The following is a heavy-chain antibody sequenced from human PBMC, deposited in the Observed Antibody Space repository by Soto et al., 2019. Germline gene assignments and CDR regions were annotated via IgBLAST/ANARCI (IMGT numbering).Heavy chain of an antibody. D-gene: IGHD2-15*01. V-gene: IGHV3-33*01. CDR3: ARGVKGTYCCGGSCYLFDP. CDR1: GFTFSSYG. CDR2: IWYGGSNK. Sequence: QVQLVESGGGVVQPGRSLRLSCAASGFTFSSYGMHWVRQAPGKGLEWVAVIWYGGSNKYYADSVKGRFTISRENSKNTLHLQMNSVRAEDTAVYYGARGVKGTYCCGGSCYLFDPWGQGTLVTVSS. J-gene: IGHJ5*02.